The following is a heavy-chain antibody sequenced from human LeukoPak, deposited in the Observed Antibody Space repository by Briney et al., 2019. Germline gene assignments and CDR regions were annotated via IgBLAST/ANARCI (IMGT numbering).Heavy chain of an antibody. CDR3: ARDPSGDCSGGSCYDPYFDY. D-gene: IGHD2-15*01. CDR1: GLTFSSYA. CDR2: ISSNGGST. Sequence: PGGSLRLSCAASGLTFSSYAMHWVRQAPGKGLEYVSAISSNGGSTYYANSVKGRFTISRDNSKNTLYLQMGSLRAEDMAVYYCARDPSGDCSGGSCYDPYFDYWGQGTLVTVSS. V-gene: IGHV3-64*01. J-gene: IGHJ4*02.